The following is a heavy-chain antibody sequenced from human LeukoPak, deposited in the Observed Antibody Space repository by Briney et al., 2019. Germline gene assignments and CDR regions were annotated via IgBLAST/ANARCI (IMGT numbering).Heavy chain of an antibody. D-gene: IGHD3-10*01. V-gene: IGHV4-34*01. J-gene: IGHJ5*02. Sequence: SETLSLTCAVYGGSFSGYCWSWICQPPGKGLEWIGEINHSGSTNYNPSLKSRVTISVDTSKNQFSLKLSSVTAADTAVYYCARGPAMVRGVNWFDPWGQGTLVTVSS. CDR2: INHSGST. CDR1: GGSFSGYC. CDR3: ARGPAMVRGVNWFDP.